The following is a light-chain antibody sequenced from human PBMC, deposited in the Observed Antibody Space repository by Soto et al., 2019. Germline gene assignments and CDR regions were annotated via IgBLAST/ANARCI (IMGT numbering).Light chain of an antibody. CDR1: QSVSSN. J-gene: IGKJ1*01. CDR3: QQFGSSPRT. CDR2: GAS. Sequence: EMVMTQSPATLSLSPGERATLSCRASQSVSSNLAWYQGKPGQAPRLLINGASARATGVPDRFSGSGSGTDFTLTIIRREPEDVAVYYCQQFGSSPRTFGQGTKVDI. V-gene: IGKV3-20*01.